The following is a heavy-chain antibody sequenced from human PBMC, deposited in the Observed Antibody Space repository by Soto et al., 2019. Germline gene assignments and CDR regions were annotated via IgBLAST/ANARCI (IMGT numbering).Heavy chain of an antibody. CDR2: INHSGST. V-gene: IGHV4-34*01. J-gene: IGHJ3*02. D-gene: IGHD3-22*01. Sequence: SETLSLTCAVYGGSFSGYYWSWIRQPPGKGLEWIGEINHSGSTNYNPSLKSRGTISVDTSKNQFALKLSSVTAADTAVYYCASPTYYDSSGYYVRAFDIWGQGTMVTVSS. CDR3: ASPTYYDSSGYYVRAFDI. CDR1: GGSFSGYY.